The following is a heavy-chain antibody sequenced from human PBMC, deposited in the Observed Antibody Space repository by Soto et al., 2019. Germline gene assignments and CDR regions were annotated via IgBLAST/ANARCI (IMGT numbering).Heavy chain of an antibody. CDR3: ARHSYAAGGLLGV. Sequence: SETLSLTCTVSGGSISGGDYYWSWIRQPPGKGLEWIGYIYYSGSTYYNPSLKNRVTISIDTSKNQFSLKLNSVTAADTAVYYCARHSYAAGGLLGVWGKGTTVTVSS. V-gene: IGHV4-30-4*01. J-gene: IGHJ6*04. D-gene: IGHD3-10*01. CDR2: IYYSGST. CDR1: GGSISGGDYY.